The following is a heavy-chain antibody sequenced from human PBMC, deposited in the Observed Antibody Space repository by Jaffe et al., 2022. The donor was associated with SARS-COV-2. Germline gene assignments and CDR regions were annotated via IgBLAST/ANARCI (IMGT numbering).Heavy chain of an antibody. J-gene: IGHJ6*02. CDR3: ARDQVSSGPTSYYYGMDV. V-gene: IGHV4-61*02. D-gene: IGHD6-19*01. CDR1: GGSISSGSYY. Sequence: QVQLQESGPGLVKPSQTLSLTCTVSGGSISSGSYYWSWIRQPAGKGLEWIGRIYTSGSTNYNPSLKSRVTISVDTSKNQFSLKLSSVTAADTAVYYCARDQVSSGPTSYYYGMDVWGQGTTVTVSS. CDR2: IYTSGST.